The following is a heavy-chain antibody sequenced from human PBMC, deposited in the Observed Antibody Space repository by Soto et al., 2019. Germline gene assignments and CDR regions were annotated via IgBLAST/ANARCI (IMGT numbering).Heavy chain of an antibody. D-gene: IGHD2-8*01. J-gene: IGHJ4*02. V-gene: IGHV1-46*01. CDR1: GYTFTSYY. CDR2: INPSGGST. CDR3: ARDTSYCTNGVCYPGPFDY. Sequence: ASVKVSCKASGYTFTSYYMHWVRQAPGQGLEWMGIINPSGGSTSYAQKFQGRVTMTRDTSTSTVYMELSSLRSEDTAVYYCARDTSYCTNGVCYPGPFDYWGQGTLVTVSS.